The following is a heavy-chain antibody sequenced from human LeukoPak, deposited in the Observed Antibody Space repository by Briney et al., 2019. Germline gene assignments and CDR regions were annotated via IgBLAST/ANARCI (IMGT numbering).Heavy chain of an antibody. CDR2: INHSGST. J-gene: IGHJ5*02. CDR1: GGSFSGYC. V-gene: IGHV4-34*01. D-gene: IGHD3-10*01. CDR3: ARGRSMVRGVMRWGHNWFDP. Sequence: NPSETLSLTCAVYGGSFSGYCWSWIRQSPGKGLEWIGEINHSGSTNYNPSLKSRVTISIATSKNQFSLKLSSVTAADTAVYYCARGRSMVRGVMRWGHNWFDPWGQGTLVTVSS.